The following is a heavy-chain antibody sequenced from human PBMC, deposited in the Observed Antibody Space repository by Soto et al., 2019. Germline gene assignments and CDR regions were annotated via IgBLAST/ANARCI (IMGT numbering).Heavy chain of an antibody. Sequence: QVQLVQSGAEVKKPGASVKVSCKASGYTFTSYGISWVRQAPGQGLEWMGWISAYNGNTNYAQKLQGRVTMTTDTSPSTAYMELRILRSDDTAVYYCARSLWKQLDPDDAFDIWVQGTMVTVSS. V-gene: IGHV1-18*01. J-gene: IGHJ3*02. D-gene: IGHD6-13*01. CDR1: GYTFTSYG. CDR2: ISAYNGNT. CDR3: ARSLWKQLDPDDAFDI.